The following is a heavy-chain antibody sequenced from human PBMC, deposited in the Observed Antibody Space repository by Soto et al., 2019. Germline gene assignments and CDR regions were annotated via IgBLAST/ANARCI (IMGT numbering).Heavy chain of an antibody. CDR3: ARGGLDGYNQDYYYYGMDV. CDR1: GGSISSGDYY. D-gene: IGHD5-12*01. V-gene: IGHV4-30-4*01. Sequence: QVQLQESGPGLVKPSQTLSLTCTVSGGSISSGDYYWSWIRQPPGEGLEWIGYIYYSGSTYYNPSLKSRVTISVDTSKNQFSLKLSSVTAADTAVYYCARGGLDGYNQDYYYYGMDVWGQGTTVTVSS. J-gene: IGHJ6*02. CDR2: IYYSGST.